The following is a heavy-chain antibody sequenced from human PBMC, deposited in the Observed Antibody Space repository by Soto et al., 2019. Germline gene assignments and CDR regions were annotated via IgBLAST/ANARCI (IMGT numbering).Heavy chain of an antibody. CDR2: FDPEDGET. Sequence: ASVKVSCKVSGYTLTELSMHWVRQAPGKGLEWMGGFDPEDGETIYAQKFQGRVTITADESTGTAYMELSSLRSEDTAVYYCARGAYCSGGSCYPNRTPENFDYWGQGTLVTVSS. V-gene: IGHV1-24*01. CDR3: ARGAYCSGGSCYPNRTPENFDY. D-gene: IGHD2-15*01. CDR1: GYTLTELS. J-gene: IGHJ4*02.